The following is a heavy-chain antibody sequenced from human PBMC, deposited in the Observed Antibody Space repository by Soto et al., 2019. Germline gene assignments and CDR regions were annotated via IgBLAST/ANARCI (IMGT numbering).Heavy chain of an antibody. CDR1: GGSVSNGGYY. CDR2: IHYSGST. Sequence: QVHLQESGPGLVKPSQTLSLTCTVSGGSVSNGGYYWSWIRQHPGKGLEWIGYIHYSGSTYYSPSLKSRIAISVATSKDRFSLELTSVTAADTAVYYCARLRGSGSYSAYYFDSWGQGALVTVSS. J-gene: IGHJ4*02. CDR3: ARLRGSGSYSAYYFDS. D-gene: IGHD3-10*01. V-gene: IGHV4-31*03.